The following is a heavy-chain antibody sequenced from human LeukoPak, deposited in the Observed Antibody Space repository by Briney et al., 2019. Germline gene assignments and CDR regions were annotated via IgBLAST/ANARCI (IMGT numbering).Heavy chain of an antibody. J-gene: IGHJ3*02. Sequence: SETLSLTCTVSGGSISSGGYYWSWIRQPPGKGLEWIGYIYHSGSTYYNPSLKSRVTISVDRSKNQFSLKLSSVTAADTAVYYCARLIPLLAEATGGAFDIWGQGTMVTVSS. CDR2: IYHSGST. D-gene: IGHD6-13*01. CDR3: ARLIPLLAEATGGAFDI. V-gene: IGHV4-30-2*01. CDR1: GGSISSGGYY.